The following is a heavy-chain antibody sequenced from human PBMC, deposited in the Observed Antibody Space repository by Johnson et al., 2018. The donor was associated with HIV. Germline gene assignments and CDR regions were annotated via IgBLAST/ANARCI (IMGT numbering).Heavy chain of an antibody. J-gene: IGHJ3*02. Sequence: EQLVESGGGLVQPGGSLRLSCAASGFTVSSNYMSWVRQAPGKGLEWVSLINTGGSPYSADSVKGRFTISRDNSKNTLYLQMNSLRAEDTAVYYCARDPFRDAFDIWGQGTMVTVSS. CDR2: INTGGSP. CDR3: ARDPFRDAFDI. V-gene: IGHV3-66*01. CDR1: GFTVSSNY.